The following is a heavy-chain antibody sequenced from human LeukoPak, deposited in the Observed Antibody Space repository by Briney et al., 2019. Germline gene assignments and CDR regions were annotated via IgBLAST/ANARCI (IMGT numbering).Heavy chain of an antibody. CDR3: ARTSTLARRRFSGEIGFDY. CDR2: INPNSGGT. CDR1: GYTFTGYF. V-gene: IGHV1-2*02. D-gene: IGHD3-10*01. J-gene: IGHJ4*02. Sequence: GASVKVSRKPSGYTFTGYFMHGVRQAPGQGLEWKGWINPNSGGTNYAQKFQGRVTMTRDTSISTAYMELSRLRSDETAVYYCARTSTLARRRFSGEIGFDYGGQGTLVTVFS.